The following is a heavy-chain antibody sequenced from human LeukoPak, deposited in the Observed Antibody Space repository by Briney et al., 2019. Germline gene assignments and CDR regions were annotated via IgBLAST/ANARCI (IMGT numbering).Heavy chain of an antibody. J-gene: IGHJ3*02. CDR1: GGSISSGGYY. D-gene: IGHD3-22*01. Sequence: SQTLSLTCTVSGGSISSGGYYWSWIRQHPGKGLEWIGYIYYSGSTYYNPSLKSRVTISVDTSKNQFSLKLSSVTAADTAVYYCARVFDYYDDSLLAFDIWGQGTMVTVSS. V-gene: IGHV4-31*03. CDR3: ARVFDYYDDSLLAFDI. CDR2: IYYSGST.